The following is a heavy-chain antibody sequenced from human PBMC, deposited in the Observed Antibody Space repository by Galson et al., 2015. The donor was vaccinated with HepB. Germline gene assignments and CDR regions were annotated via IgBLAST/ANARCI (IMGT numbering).Heavy chain of an antibody. CDR2: IGTAGDP. CDR1: GFTFSSYD. Sequence: SLRLSCAASGFTFSSYDMHWVRQATGKGLEWVSAIGTAGDPYYPGSVKGRFTISRENAKNSLYLQMNSLRAGDTAVYYCARGAADCSSTSCSPDDAFDIWGQGTMVTVSS. J-gene: IGHJ3*02. V-gene: IGHV3-13*05. CDR3: ARGAADCSSTSCSPDDAFDI. D-gene: IGHD2-2*01.